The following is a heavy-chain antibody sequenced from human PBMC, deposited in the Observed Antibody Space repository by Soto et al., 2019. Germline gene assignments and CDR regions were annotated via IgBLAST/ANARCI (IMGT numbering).Heavy chain of an antibody. CDR1: GYTFTSYS. CDR3: ASGNCSSTSRYGDYYYYYGMDV. D-gene: IGHD2-2*03. Sequence: GASVKVSCKASGYTFTSYSMHWVRQAPGQRLEWMGWINAGNGNTKYSQKFQGRVTITRDTSASTAYMELSSLRSEDTAVYYCASGNCSSTSRYGDYYYYYGMDVWGQGTTVTVS. CDR2: INAGNGNT. V-gene: IGHV1-3*01. J-gene: IGHJ6*02.